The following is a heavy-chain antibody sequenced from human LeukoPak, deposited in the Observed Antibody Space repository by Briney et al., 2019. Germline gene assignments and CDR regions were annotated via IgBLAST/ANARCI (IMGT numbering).Heavy chain of an antibody. CDR2: IIPILGIA. J-gene: IGHJ4*02. Sequence: ASVKVSCKASGYTFTSYDINWVRQATGQGLEWMGRIIPILGIANYAQKFQGRVTITADKSTSTAYMELSSLRSEDTAVYYCASGKDSSGWEGEYFDYWGQGTLVTVSS. CDR1: GYTFTSYD. V-gene: IGHV1-69*04. D-gene: IGHD6-19*01. CDR3: ASGKDSSGWEGEYFDY.